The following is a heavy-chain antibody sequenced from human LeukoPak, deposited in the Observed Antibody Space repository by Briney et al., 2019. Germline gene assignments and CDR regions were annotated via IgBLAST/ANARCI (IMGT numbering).Heavy chain of an antibody. CDR3: AKVRGTFSSGFYFDS. D-gene: IGHD6-25*01. V-gene: IGHV3-9*01. Sequence: GGSLRLSCAGSGFKFDDYAIHWVRQPPGKGLEWVAIISWNGGFMDYADSVKGRFTIPRDNVKNSLYLDMNSLRPEDTAFYYCAKVRGTFSSGFYFDSWGQGTLVTVSS. J-gene: IGHJ4*02. CDR1: GFKFDDYA. CDR2: ISWNGGFM.